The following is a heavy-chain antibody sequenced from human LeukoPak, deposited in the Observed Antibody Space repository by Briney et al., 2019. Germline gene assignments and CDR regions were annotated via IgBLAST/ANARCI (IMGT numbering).Heavy chain of an antibody. J-gene: IGHJ4*02. CDR1: GYTFTSYG. CDR2: ISAYNGNT. Sequence: GASVKVSCKASGYTFTSYGISWVRQAPGQGLEWMGWISAYNGNTNYAQKLQGRVTMTTDTSTSTAYMELRSLRSDDTAVYYCARDRWWNGYRSPNFDYWGQGTLVTVSS. CDR3: ARDRWWNGYRSPNFDY. V-gene: IGHV1-18*01. D-gene: IGHD5-24*01.